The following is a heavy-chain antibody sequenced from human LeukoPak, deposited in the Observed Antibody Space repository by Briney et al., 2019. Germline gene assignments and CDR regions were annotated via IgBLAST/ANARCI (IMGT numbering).Heavy chain of an antibody. CDR3: ASLAVAGLSEGY. V-gene: IGHV4-39*01. CDR1: GGSISSDSYY. Sequence: SETLSLTCTVSGGSISSDSYYWAWIRQPPGKGLEWIASIYYSGSTYYNPSLKSRVTISVDTPRNQFSLKLSSVTAADTAVYYCASLAVAGLSEGYWGQGTLVIVSS. J-gene: IGHJ4*02. D-gene: IGHD6-19*01. CDR2: IYYSGST.